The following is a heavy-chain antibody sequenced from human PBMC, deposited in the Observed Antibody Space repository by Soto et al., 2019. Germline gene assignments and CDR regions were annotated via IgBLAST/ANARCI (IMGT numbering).Heavy chain of an antibody. CDR2: IYYSGST. J-gene: IGHJ3*01. D-gene: IGHD2-15*01. CDR1: GGSISSYY. Sequence: SETLSLTCTVSGGSISSYYWSWIRQSPGKGLEWIGYIYYSGSTNYNPSLKSRVTISVDTSKNQFSLKLSSVTAADTAVYYCARDFVGDCSGGSCREVWGQGTMVTVSS. CDR3: ARDFVGDCSGGSCREV. V-gene: IGHV4-59*01.